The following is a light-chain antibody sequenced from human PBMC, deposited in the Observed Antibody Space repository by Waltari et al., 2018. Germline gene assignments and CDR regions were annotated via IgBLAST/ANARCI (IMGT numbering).Light chain of an antibody. J-gene: IGKJ4*02. V-gene: IGKV1-39*01. CDR3: QQSFSNVEVT. CDR2: EAS. CDR1: QSISTY. Sequence: IQLTQSPSYLSASVGDSVTMSCRASQSISTYLHWYKQQPGKTPQLVIFEASAFPDGAPSRFSGRGSGTQFFLTITSLRPEDIGTYYCQQSFSNVEVTFGGGTRV.